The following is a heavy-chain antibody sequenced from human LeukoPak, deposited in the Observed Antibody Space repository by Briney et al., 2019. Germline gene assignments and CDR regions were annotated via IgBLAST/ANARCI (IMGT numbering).Heavy chain of an antibody. CDR3: ASLNCSGGSCYSKSFDY. CDR1: GYTFTSYG. CDR2: IIPIFGTA. Sequence: SVKVSCKASGYTFTSYGISWVRQAPGQGLEWMGGIIPIFGTANYAQKFQGRVTITADESTSTAYMELSSLRSEDTAVYYCASLNCSGGSCYSKSFDYWGQGTLVTVSS. D-gene: IGHD2-15*01. J-gene: IGHJ4*02. V-gene: IGHV1-69*13.